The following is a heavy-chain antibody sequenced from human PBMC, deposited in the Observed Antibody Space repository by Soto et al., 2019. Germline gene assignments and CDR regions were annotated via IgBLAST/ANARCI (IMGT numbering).Heavy chain of an antibody. V-gene: IGHV3-33*01. J-gene: IGHJ4*02. CDR3: ASNYDSSGYYLVY. Sequence: QVQLVESGGGVVQPGRSLRLSCAASGFTFSSYGMHWVRQAPGKGLEWVAVIWYDGSNKYYADSVKGRFTISRDNSKNTLYLQMNSLRAEDTAVYYCASNYDSSGYYLVYWGQGTLVTVSS. CDR1: GFTFSSYG. D-gene: IGHD3-22*01. CDR2: IWYDGSNK.